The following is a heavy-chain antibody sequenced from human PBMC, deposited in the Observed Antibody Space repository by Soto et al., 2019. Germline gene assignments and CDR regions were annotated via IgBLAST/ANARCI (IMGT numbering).Heavy chain of an antibody. Sequence: GGSLRLSCAASGFTFSSYAMHWVRQAPGKGLEWVAVISYDGSNKYYADSVKGRFTISRDNSKNTLYLQMNSLRAEDTAVYYCAREATVLYDAFDIWGQGTMVTVSS. CDR2: ISYDGSNK. CDR3: AREATVLYDAFDI. V-gene: IGHV3-30-3*01. D-gene: IGHD5-18*01. J-gene: IGHJ3*02. CDR1: GFTFSSYA.